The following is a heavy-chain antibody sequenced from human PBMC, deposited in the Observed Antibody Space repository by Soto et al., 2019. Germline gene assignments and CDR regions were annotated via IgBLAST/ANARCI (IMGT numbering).Heavy chain of an antibody. J-gene: IGHJ4*02. CDR3: ARDKSEGFIHLFDH. Sequence: SETLSLTCTVSGGPVIDNNYYWSWIRQPPGKGLEWIGYIYYTGSANYNPSLKNRVAMSVDTSRSQFSLKLSSVTAADTAVYYCARDKSEGFIHLFDHWGQGALVTVSS. V-gene: IGHV4-61*01. CDR1: GGPVIDNNYY. CDR2: IYYTGSA.